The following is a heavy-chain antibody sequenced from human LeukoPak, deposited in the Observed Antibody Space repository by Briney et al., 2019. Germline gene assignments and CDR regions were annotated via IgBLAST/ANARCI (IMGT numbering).Heavy chain of an antibody. D-gene: IGHD6-6*01. CDR1: GFTFSSYA. CDR3: AKDFEYSSSPPLVCYGMDV. Sequence: PGGSLRLSCAASGFTFSSYAMSWVRQAPGKGLEWVSAISGSGGSTYYADSVKGRFTISRDNSKNTLYLQMNSLRAEDTAVYYCAKDFEYSSSPPLVCYGMDVWGQGTTVTVSS. CDR2: ISGSGGST. V-gene: IGHV3-23*01. J-gene: IGHJ6*02.